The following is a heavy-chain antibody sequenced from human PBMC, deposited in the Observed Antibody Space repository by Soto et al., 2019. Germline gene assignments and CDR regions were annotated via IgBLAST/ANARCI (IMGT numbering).Heavy chain of an antibody. CDR1: GFTFSSYG. CDR3: AKDTYYHDTSGYYILDY. V-gene: IGHV3-30*18. D-gene: IGHD3-22*01. CDR2: ISYDGRNK. Sequence: PGGSLRLSCAASGFTFSSYGIHWVRQAPGKGLEWVAVISYDGRNKQYADSVKGRFTIARDNSKNTLYLQMDSLRAEDTAVYYCAKDTYYHDTSGYYILDYWGQGTLVTVSS. J-gene: IGHJ4*02.